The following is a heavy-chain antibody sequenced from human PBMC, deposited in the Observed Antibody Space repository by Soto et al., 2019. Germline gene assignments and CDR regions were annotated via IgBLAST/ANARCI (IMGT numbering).Heavy chain of an antibody. V-gene: IGHV1-18*04. CDR1: GYTFHSYG. D-gene: IGHD3-3*01. Sequence: ASVKVSCKASGYTFHSYGISWVRQAPGQGPEWMGTISGYNGNTNYAQKLQGRVTMTTDTSTSTAYMELRSLRAEDTAVYYCARVHRDDFRSGSARPFDYWGQGTLVTVSS. CDR2: ISGYNGNT. J-gene: IGHJ4*02. CDR3: ARVHRDDFRSGSARPFDY.